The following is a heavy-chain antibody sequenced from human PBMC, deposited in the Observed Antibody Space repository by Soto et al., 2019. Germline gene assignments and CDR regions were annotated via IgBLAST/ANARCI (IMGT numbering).Heavy chain of an antibody. J-gene: IGHJ4*02. CDR3: ARDAPGWELLGGAFDY. D-gene: IGHD1-26*01. CDR2: ISAYNGNT. CDR1: GYTFTSYG. Sequence: ASVKVSCKASGYTFTSYGISWVRQAPGQGLEWMGWISAYNGNTNYAQKLQGRVTMTTDTSTSTAYVELRSLRSDDTAVYYCARDAPGWELLGGAFDYWGQGXLVTVYS. V-gene: IGHV1-18*01.